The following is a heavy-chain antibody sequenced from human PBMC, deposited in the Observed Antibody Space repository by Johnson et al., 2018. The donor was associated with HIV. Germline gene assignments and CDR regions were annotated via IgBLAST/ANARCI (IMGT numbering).Heavy chain of an antibody. CDR1: GFTFSNYA. J-gene: IGHJ3*02. Sequence: VLLVESGGGLVQPGGSLRLSCAASGFTFSNYAMTWVRQAPGKGLEWVSSITGSGGNTYDADSVKGRFTIFRDNSKNTLYLQMNRLRAVDTAVYYCARDRPSKWLRSNDDAFDILGLGTMVTVSS. D-gene: IGHD5-12*01. CDR2: ITGSGGNT. CDR3: ARDRPSKWLRSNDDAFDI. V-gene: IGHV3-23*04.